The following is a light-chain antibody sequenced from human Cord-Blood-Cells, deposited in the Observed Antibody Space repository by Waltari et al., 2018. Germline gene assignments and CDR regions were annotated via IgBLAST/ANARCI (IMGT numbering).Light chain of an antibody. J-gene: IGLJ3*02. CDR2: DVS. CDR1: SSDAAGYNY. Sequence: QSALTQPAPVSGPPGQSITTPCTATSSDAAGYNYVSWYQQHPGKVPKLMIYDVSNRPSGVSNRFSGSKSGNTASLTISGLQAEDEADYYCSSYTSSSTWVFGGGTKLTVL. V-gene: IGLV2-14*01. CDR3: SSYTSSSTWV.